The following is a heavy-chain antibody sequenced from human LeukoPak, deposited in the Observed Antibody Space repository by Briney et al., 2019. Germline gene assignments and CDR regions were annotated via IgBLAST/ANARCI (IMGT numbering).Heavy chain of an antibody. V-gene: IGHV1-18*01. J-gene: IGHJ4*02. Sequence: ASVKVSCKASGYTFTSYGISWVRQAPGQGLEWMGWISAYNGNTNYAQKLQGRVTMTTDTSTSTAYMKLRSLRSDDTAVYYCARGKAHIAVAGTTFDYWGQGTLVTVSS. CDR2: ISAYNGNT. CDR3: ARGKAHIAVAGTTFDY. CDR1: GYTFTSYG. D-gene: IGHD6-19*01.